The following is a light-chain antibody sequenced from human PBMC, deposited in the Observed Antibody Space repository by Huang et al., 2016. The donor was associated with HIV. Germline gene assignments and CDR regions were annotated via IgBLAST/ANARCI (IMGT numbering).Light chain of an antibody. V-gene: IGKV3-15*01. CDR3: QHYYNLPYT. Sequence: EIVMTQSPATLSVSPGERATLSCRASQGVGDNLAWYQQNPGQAPRLLIYGVSTRATNVPPRVSGSGSGTDFTLTISSLQSEDFALYYCQHYYNLPYTFGHGTRLETK. CDR2: GVS. CDR1: QGVGDN. J-gene: IGKJ2*01.